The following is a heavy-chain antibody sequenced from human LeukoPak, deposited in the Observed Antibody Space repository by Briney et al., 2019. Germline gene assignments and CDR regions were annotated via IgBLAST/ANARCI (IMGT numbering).Heavy chain of an antibody. Sequence: YPSETLSLTCTVSGGSISSSSYYWGWIRQPPGKGLEWIGSIYYGGSTYYNPSLKSRVTISVDTSKNQFSLKLSSVTAADTAVYYCARGGYCSSTSCYAGYNWFDPWGQGTLVTVSS. CDR2: IYYGGST. CDR3: ARGGYCSSTSCYAGYNWFDP. D-gene: IGHD2-2*01. V-gene: IGHV4-39*07. CDR1: GGSISSSSYY. J-gene: IGHJ5*02.